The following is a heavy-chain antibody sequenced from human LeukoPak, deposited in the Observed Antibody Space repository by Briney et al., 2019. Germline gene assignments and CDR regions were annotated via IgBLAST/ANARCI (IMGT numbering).Heavy chain of an antibody. CDR1: GGSISSNT. CDR3: ARELYDFWSGYLY. CDR2: ISSSSSYI. J-gene: IGHJ4*02. V-gene: IGHV3-21*01. D-gene: IGHD3-3*01. Sequence: ETLSLTCAVSGGSISSNTWWTWVRHIPGKGLEWVSSISSSSSYIYYADSVKGRFTISRDNAKNSLYLQMNSLRAEDTAVYYCARELYDFWSGYLYWGQGTLVTVSS.